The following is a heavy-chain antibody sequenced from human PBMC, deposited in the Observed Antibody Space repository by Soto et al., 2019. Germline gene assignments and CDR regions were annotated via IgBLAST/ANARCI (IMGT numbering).Heavy chain of an antibody. J-gene: IGHJ6*02. CDR2: IYYSGST. D-gene: IGHD3-22*01. CDR3: ASSPSKYYYDSSGYAYYYYYGMDV. CDR1: GGSISSGGYY. Sequence: QVQLQESGPGLVKPSQTLSLTCTVSGGSISSGGYYWSWIRQHPGKGLEWIGYIYYSGSTYYNPSLKIRATISVDTSKNQFSLTLSSVTAAATSVYYCASSPSKYYYDSSGYAYYYYYGMDVWGQGTTVTVSS. V-gene: IGHV4-31*03.